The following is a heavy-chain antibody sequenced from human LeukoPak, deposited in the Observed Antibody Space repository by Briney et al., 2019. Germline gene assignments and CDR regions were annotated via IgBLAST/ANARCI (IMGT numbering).Heavy chain of an antibody. D-gene: IGHD3-9*01. CDR1: GYTFTGYY. J-gene: IGHJ5*02. CDR2: MNPNSGNT. V-gene: IGHV1-8*02. CDR3: ARVHWEYYDILTGYYTQNWFDP. Sequence: ASVKVSCKASGYTFTGYYMHWVRQATGQGLEWMGWMNPNSGNTGYAQKFQGRVTMTRNTSISTAYMELSSLRSEDTAVYYCARVHWEYYDILTGYYTQNWFDPWGQGTLVTVSS.